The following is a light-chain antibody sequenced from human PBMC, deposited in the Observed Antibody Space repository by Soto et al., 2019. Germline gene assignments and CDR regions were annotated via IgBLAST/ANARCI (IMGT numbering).Light chain of an antibody. J-gene: IGKJ1*01. Sequence: DIQMTQSPSTLSASVGDRVAITCRASQSISIWLAWYQQKPGKAPKLLIYKASSLESGVPSRFSGSGSGTEFTLTISSLHPDDFATYYCQQYNAYSWTFGQGTKVEIK. CDR2: KAS. V-gene: IGKV1-5*03. CDR3: QQYNAYSWT. CDR1: QSISIW.